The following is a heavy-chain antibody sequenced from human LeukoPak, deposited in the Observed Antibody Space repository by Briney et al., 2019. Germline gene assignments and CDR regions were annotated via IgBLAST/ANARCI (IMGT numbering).Heavy chain of an antibody. CDR3: ARHSRPLFDY. D-gene: IGHD6-13*01. V-gene: IGHV4-39*01. J-gene: IGHJ4*02. Sequence: SETLSLTCTVSGGSISSSSYYWGWIRQPPKKGPEWIGSIYYSGSTYYNLSLNSRVTVSVDTSKNQFSLKLSSVTAADTAVYYCARHSRPLFDYWGQGTLVTVSS. CDR2: IYYSGST. CDR1: GGSISSSSYY.